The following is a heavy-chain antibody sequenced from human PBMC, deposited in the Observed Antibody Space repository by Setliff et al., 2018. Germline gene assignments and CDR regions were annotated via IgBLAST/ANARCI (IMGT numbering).Heavy chain of an antibody. Sequence: GGSLRLSCEASGFSFRTYWLSWVRQAPGKGLEWVASINPDGSAKYHADSVKGRLTISRDNSKNTLYLQMNSLRAEDTAVYYCAREKPMVRGGLGYFDYWGQGTLVTVSS. CDR1: GFSFRTYW. J-gene: IGHJ4*02. CDR2: INPDGSAK. D-gene: IGHD3-10*01. CDR3: AREKPMVRGGLGYFDY. V-gene: IGHV3-7*03.